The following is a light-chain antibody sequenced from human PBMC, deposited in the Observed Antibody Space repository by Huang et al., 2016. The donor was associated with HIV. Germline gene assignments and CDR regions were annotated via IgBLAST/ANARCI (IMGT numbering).Light chain of an antibody. CDR1: ETLLNNDDGNIY. CDR3: MQRLTCPWT. V-gene: IGKV2-40*01. CDR2: TLS. J-gene: IGKJ1*01. Sequence: EIVMTQSPLSLPVTPGESASLLCTSSETLLNNDDGNIYLDWYVRRPGQSPHLLIHTLSHRASGVPGRISVSVSGTNFTLNINGVEADDVGIYYCMQRLTCPWTFGQGTNVEIK.